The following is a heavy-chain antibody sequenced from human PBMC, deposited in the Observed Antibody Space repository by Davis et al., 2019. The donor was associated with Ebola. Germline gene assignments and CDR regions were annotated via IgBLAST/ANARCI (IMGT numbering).Heavy chain of an antibody. Sequence: GGSLRLSCAASGFTFSSYAMSWVRQAPGKGLEWVSYISSSGSTIYYADSVKGRFTISRDNSKNSLYLQMNSLRTEDTALYYCAKDIFPAGIAGTYYYYGMDVWGQGTTVTVSS. J-gene: IGHJ6*02. CDR1: GFTFSSYA. D-gene: IGHD6-13*01. CDR3: AKDIFPAGIAGTYYYYGMDV. CDR2: ISSSGSTI. V-gene: IGHV3-48*04.